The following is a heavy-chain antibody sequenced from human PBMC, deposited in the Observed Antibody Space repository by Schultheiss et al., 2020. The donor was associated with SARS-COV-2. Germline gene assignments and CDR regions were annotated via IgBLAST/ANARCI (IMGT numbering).Heavy chain of an antibody. CDR1: GYGISSGYY. Sequence: SQTLSLTCAVSGYGISSGYYWDWIRQSPGKGLEWIGSIYYSGSTSYNPSLKSRVTISVDTSKNQFSLKLKSVTGADTAVFYCASSGSYPFDYWGQGTLVTVSS. CDR2: IYYSGST. J-gene: IGHJ4*02. CDR3: ASSGSYPFDY. D-gene: IGHD1-26*01. V-gene: IGHV4-38-2*01.